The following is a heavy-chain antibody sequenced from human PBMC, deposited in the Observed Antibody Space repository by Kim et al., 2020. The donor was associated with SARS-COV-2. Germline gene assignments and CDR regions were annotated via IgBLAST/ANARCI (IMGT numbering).Heavy chain of an antibody. V-gene: IGHV3-15*01. CDR2: TT. Sequence: TTGYAAPVEGRFSISRDDSKNTIYLQMHRLKTEDTAVYYCAAFNLHNAFDLWGQGTEVSVSS. J-gene: IGHJ3*01. CDR3: AAFNLHNAFDL.